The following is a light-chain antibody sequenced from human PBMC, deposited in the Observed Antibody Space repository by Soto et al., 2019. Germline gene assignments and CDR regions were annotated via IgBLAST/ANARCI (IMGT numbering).Light chain of an antibody. CDR2: GAS. CDR3: QQYNNWPPIT. J-gene: IGKJ5*01. Sequence: TQSPDTLSLSPGERATLSCRAGQSVSSNLAWYQQKPGQAPRLLIYGASTRATGIPARFSGSGSGTEFTLTISSLQSEDFAVYYCQQYNNWPPITFGQGTRLEIK. CDR1: QSVSSN. V-gene: IGKV3-15*01.